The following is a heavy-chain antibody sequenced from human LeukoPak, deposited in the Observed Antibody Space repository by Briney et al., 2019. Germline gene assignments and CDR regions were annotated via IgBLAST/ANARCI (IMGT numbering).Heavy chain of an antibody. CDR1: GFTFSIYA. D-gene: IGHD3-22*01. J-gene: IGHJ4*02. CDR2: ITSRGEST. Sequence: SGGSLRLSCAASGFTFSIYAMSWVRQAPGKGLQWVSSITSRGESTWYVDSVKGRFTITRDNFEDTLYLQMHRLRAEDTAVYYCARDRPNYYGSDGHYYRRDGDYWGRGTLVSVSS. CDR3: ARDRPNYYGSDGHYYRRDGDY. V-gene: IGHV3-23*01.